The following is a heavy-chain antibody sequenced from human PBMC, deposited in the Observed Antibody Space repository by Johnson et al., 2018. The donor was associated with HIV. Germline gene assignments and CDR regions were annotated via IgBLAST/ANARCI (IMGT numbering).Heavy chain of an antibody. CDR3: AREPSGGWEPGSAFDI. J-gene: IGHJ3*02. CDR2: IKQDGSEK. Sequence: VQLVESGGGVVQPGRSLRLSCAASGFAFSSYWMAWVRQAPGKGLEWVANIKQDGSEKHYVDSVKGRFTISRDNAKNSLYLQMNSLRVEDTAVYYCAREPSGGWEPGSAFDIWGRGTMVTVSS. CDR1: GFAFSSYW. D-gene: IGHD1-26*01. V-gene: IGHV3-7*05.